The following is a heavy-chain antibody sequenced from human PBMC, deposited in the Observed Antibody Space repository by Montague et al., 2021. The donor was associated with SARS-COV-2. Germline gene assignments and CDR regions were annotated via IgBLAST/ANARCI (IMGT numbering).Heavy chain of an antibody. Sequence: SETLSLTCTVSGGSISSSSYYWGWIRQPPGKGLEWIGSIYYSGSTXYNPSLKSRVTISVDTSKNQFSLELSSVTAADTAVYHCARVGRQQLVRLSGMDVWGQGTTVTVSS. V-gene: IGHV4-39*07. CDR1: GGSISSSSYY. CDR3: ARVGRQQLVRLSGMDV. D-gene: IGHD6-13*01. J-gene: IGHJ6*02. CDR2: IYYSGST.